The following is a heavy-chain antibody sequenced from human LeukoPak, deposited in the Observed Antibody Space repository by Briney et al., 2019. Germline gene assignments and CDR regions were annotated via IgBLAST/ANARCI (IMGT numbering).Heavy chain of an antibody. J-gene: IGHJ4*02. CDR3: ARSATGGYFDS. CDR1: GFTFNNYW. CDR2: INGDGSST. V-gene: IGHV3-74*01. D-gene: IGHD3-22*01. Sequence: GGSLRLSCAASGFTFNNYWMHWVRQAPGKGLVWVSRINGDGSSTTHADSVKGRFTISRDNAKNTLYLQMNGLRAEDTALYYCARSATGGYFDSWGQGTLVTVSS.